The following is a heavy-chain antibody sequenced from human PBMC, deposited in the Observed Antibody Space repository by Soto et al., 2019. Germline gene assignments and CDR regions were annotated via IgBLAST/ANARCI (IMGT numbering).Heavy chain of an antibody. CDR3: ARDAVGATHFDY. V-gene: IGHV4-59*01. Sequence: SETLSLTCTVDSISTYYWNWIRQPPGKGLEWIGYIYYMGRTNYNSSLKSRVTMSIDTSKNQFSLKLSSVTAADTAIYYCARDAVGATHFDYWGQGAPVTVSP. CDR1: SISTYY. J-gene: IGHJ4*02. D-gene: IGHD1-26*01. CDR2: IYYMGRT.